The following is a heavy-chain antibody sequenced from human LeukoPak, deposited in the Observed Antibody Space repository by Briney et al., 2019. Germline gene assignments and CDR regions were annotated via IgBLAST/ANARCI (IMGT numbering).Heavy chain of an antibody. Sequence: SGGSLRLSCAASGFTFSSYWMIWVRQAPGKGLVYVSHMNTDGSTTNYVDSVKGRFTTSRDNAKNTLYLQMDSLRAEDTAVYYCGRDNTGSVDYWGQGTLVTVSS. V-gene: IGHV3-74*01. J-gene: IGHJ4*02. D-gene: IGHD3-10*01. CDR1: GFTFSSYW. CDR3: GRDNTGSVDY. CDR2: MNTDGSTT.